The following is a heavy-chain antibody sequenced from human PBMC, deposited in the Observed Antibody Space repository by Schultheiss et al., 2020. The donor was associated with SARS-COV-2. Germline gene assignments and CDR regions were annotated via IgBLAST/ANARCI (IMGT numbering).Heavy chain of an antibody. V-gene: IGHV4-34*01. CDR2: INHSGST. CDR3: AKGDDYGDYRYYYGMDV. J-gene: IGHJ6*02. CDR1: GGSFSGYY. D-gene: IGHD4-17*01. Sequence: SETLSLTCAVYGGSFSGYYWSWIRQPPGKGLEWIGEINHSGSTNYNPSLKSRVTISVDTSKNQFSLRLSSVTAADTAVYCCAKGDDYGDYRYYYGMDVWGHGTPFTVAS.